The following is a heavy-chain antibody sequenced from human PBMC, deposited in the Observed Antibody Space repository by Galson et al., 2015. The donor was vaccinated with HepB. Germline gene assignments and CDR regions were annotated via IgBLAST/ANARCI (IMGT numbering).Heavy chain of an antibody. D-gene: IGHD6-13*01. CDR3: ARSRIAAAGHWFDP. Sequence: QSGAEVKKPGESLRISCKGSGYTFISHWISWVRQMPGKGLEWMGRIDPSDSYTNYSPSFQGHVTISSDRSTSTAYLQWSSLKASDTAMYYCARSRIAAAGHWFDPWGQGTLVTVSS. CDR1: GYTFISHW. CDR2: IDPSDSYT. J-gene: IGHJ5*02. V-gene: IGHV5-10-1*01.